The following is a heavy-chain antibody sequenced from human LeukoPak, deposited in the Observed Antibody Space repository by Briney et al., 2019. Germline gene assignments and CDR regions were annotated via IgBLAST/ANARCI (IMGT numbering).Heavy chain of an antibody. CDR3: ARGRDSSGYYYHFDH. CDR1: GYTFTGYY. J-gene: IGHJ4*02. Sequence: RASVKVSCKASGYTFTGYYMHWVRQAPGQGLEWMGWINPNSGGTNYAQKFQGRVTMTRDTSISTAYMELSRLRSDDTAVYYCARGRDSSGYYYHFDHWGQGTLVTVSS. CDR2: INPNSGGT. D-gene: IGHD3-22*01. V-gene: IGHV1-2*02.